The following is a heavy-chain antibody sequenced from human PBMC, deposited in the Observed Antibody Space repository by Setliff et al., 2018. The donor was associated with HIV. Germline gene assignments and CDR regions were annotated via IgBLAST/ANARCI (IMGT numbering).Heavy chain of an antibody. J-gene: IGHJ4*02. D-gene: IGHD2-2*02. Sequence: ASVKVSCKASGYTFTDYYVHWVRQAPGQGLEWMGWINPKTGDTSYIQDFQGRVTMTRDTSISTAFMDLSRLTSHDTAMYYCARDLFGSWYTGSSGLAYWGQGTLGTVSS. CDR1: GYTFTDYY. V-gene: IGHV1-2*02. CDR2: INPKTGDT. CDR3: ARDLFGSWYTGSSGLAY.